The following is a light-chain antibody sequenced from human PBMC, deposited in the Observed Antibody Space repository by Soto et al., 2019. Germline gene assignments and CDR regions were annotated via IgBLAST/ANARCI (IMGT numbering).Light chain of an antibody. V-gene: IGKV1-9*01. J-gene: IGKJ5*01. Sequence: DIQLTQSPSFLSASVGDRVTITCRASQGTSSYLAWFQQKPGRAPKLLIYGASTLQSGVPARFSGSGSGTDFTLTISNLQPEDFETYYCQQLNDYPLTFGQGTRLEIK. CDR2: GAS. CDR1: QGTSSY. CDR3: QQLNDYPLT.